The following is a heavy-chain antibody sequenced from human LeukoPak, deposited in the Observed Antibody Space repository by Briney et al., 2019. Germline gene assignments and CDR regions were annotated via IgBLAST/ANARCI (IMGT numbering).Heavy chain of an antibody. CDR2: IYYSVNT. D-gene: IGHD3-10*01. V-gene: IGHV4-39*07. J-gene: IGHJ4*02. CDR1: GGSVSSSSAY. Sequence: QPSETLSLTCTVSGGSVSSSSAYWGWLRQAPGKGLEWIGSIYYSVNTYYNPSLKSRVTISVDTSKNQFSLKLSSVTAADTAVYYCASWAPYGSGSYLDYWGQGTLVTVSS. CDR3: ASWAPYGSGSYLDY.